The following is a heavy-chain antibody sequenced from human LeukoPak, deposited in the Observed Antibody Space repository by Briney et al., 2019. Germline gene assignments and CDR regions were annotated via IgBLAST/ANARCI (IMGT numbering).Heavy chain of an antibody. D-gene: IGHD6-19*01. Sequence: PSETLSLTCTVSGGSISSYYWSWVRQAPGKGLEWVSAISGSGGSTYYADSVKGRFTISRDNSKNTLYLQMNSLRAEDTAVYYCAKDWRSAVAGTEGFDYWGQGTLVTVSS. V-gene: IGHV3-23*01. J-gene: IGHJ4*02. CDR1: GGSISSYY. CDR2: ISGSGGST. CDR3: AKDWRSAVAGTEGFDY.